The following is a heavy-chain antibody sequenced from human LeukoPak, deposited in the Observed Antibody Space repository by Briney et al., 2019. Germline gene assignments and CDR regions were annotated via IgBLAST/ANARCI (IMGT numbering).Heavy chain of an antibody. V-gene: IGHV3-43*02. Sequence: GGSLRLSCAASGFTFDDYAMHWVRQAPGKGLEWVSLISGDGGSTYYADSVKGRFTISRDNSKNSLYLQMNSQRAEDTPLYYCAKLVGVSSGFVDYWGQGTLVTVFS. CDR3: AKLVGVSSGFVDY. CDR2: ISGDGGST. J-gene: IGHJ4*02. CDR1: GFTFDDYA. D-gene: IGHD6-19*01.